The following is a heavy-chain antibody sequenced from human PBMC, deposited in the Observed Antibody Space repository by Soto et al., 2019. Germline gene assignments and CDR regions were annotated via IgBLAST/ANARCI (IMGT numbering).Heavy chain of an antibody. CDR3: ARDGVVATKYFDY. Sequence: LRLSCAASGFTFSSYAMHWVRQAPGKGLEWVAVISYDGSNKYYVDSVKGRFTISRDNAKNSLYPQMNILRAEDTAVYYCARDGVVATKYFDYWGQGTLVTVSS. J-gene: IGHJ4*02. CDR2: ISYDGSNK. CDR1: GFTFSSYA. V-gene: IGHV3-30-3*01. D-gene: IGHD5-12*01.